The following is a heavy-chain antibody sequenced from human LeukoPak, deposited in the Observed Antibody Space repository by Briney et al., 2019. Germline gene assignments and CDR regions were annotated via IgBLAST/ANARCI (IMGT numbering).Heavy chain of an antibody. CDR1: EFTFSNYV. J-gene: IGHJ4*01. CDR2: ISYDGSDN. D-gene: IGHD6-19*01. CDR3: AKDQAMAGTRGPDY. Sequence: GGSLRLSCAASEFTFSNYVMHWVRQAPGKGLEWMAVISYDGSDNYYADSVKGRFTISRDNSRNALYLQMNSLRAEDTAVYYCAKDQAMAGTRGPDYWGQGTLVTVSS. V-gene: IGHV3-30*18.